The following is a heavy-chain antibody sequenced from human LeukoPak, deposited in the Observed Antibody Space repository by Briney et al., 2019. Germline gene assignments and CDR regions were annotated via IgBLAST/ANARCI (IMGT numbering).Heavy chain of an antibody. CDR1: GGSISSSSYY. CDR3: ARHANTMVRGVIAPYRPFDY. D-gene: IGHD3-10*01. Sequence: RSSETLSLTCTVSGGSISSSSYYWGWIRQPPGKGLEWIGSIYYSGSTYYNPSLKSRVTISVDTSKNQFSLKLSSVTAADTAVYHCARHANTMVRGVIAPYRPFDYWGQGTLVTVSS. CDR2: IYYSGST. V-gene: IGHV4-39*01. J-gene: IGHJ4*02.